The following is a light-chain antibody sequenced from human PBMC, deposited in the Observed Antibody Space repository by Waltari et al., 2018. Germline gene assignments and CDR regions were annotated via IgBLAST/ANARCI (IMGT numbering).Light chain of an antibody. J-gene: IGKJ1*01. Sequence: DILLTQSPSSLSASVRDRVTITCRASQDIGNYLAWFQQKPGKAPKSLIYAASILQSGVPTRYSGDGSGTEFTLTISSLQPEDSSTYFCQHYNTYPWTFGQGTKVEIK. CDR2: AAS. CDR1: QDIGNY. CDR3: QHYNTYPWT. V-gene: IGKV1-16*01.